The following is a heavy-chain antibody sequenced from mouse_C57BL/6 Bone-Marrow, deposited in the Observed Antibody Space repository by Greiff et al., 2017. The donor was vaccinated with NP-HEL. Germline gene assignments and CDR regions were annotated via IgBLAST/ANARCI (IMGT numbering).Heavy chain of an antibody. J-gene: IGHJ2*01. CDR3: ARPLVYYFDY. CDR2: IDPSDSYT. CDR1: GYTFTSYW. Sequence: QVQLQQPGAELVRPGTSVKLSCKASGYTFTSYWMHWVKQRPGQGLEWIGVIDPSDSYTNYNQKFKGKATLTVDTSSSTAYMQLSSLTSEDSAVYYCARPLVYYFDYWGQGTTLTVSS. V-gene: IGHV1-59*01. D-gene: IGHD6-2*01.